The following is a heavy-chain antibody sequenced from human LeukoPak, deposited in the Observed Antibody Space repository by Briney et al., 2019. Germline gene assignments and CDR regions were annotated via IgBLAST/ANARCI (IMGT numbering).Heavy chain of an antibody. CDR2: IRYDGGNK. Sequence: GGSLRLSCAASGFTFSNYGMHWVRQAPGKGLEWLAFIRYDGGNKYYSDSVKGRFTISRDNSKNTLYLQMNSLRAGDTAMYYCAKDGENYYGSGSYFDYWGQGTLVTVSS. V-gene: IGHV3-30*02. J-gene: IGHJ4*02. CDR1: GFTFSNYG. CDR3: AKDGENYYGSGSYFDY. D-gene: IGHD3-10*01.